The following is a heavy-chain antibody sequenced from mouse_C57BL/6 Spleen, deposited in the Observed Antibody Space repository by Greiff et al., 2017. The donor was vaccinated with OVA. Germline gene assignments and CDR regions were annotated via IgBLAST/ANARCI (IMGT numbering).Heavy chain of an antibody. J-gene: IGHJ4*01. CDR2: IDPSDSYT. CDR3: AHLPSVYYYAMDY. D-gene: IGHD5-1*01. CDR1: GYTFTSYW. Sequence: VQLQQPGAELVRPGTSVKLSCKASGYTFTSYWMHWVKQRPGQGLEWIGVIDPSDSYTNYNQKFKGKATLTVDTSSSTAYMQLSSLTSEDSAVYYCAHLPSVYYYAMDYWGQGTSVTVSS. V-gene: IGHV1-59*01.